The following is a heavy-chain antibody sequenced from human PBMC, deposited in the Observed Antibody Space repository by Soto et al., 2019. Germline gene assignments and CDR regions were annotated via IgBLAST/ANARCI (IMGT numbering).Heavy chain of an antibody. D-gene: IGHD6-6*01. Sequence: GGSLRLSCAASGFTFRDYGMHWVCQAPGQGKEWISFISHHGSKEYYGDSVKGRFTISRDNSRNTLYLQMGSLRADDTAVYYWAKDVRQTEPCGMDFWGQGTTVTVSS. CDR2: ISHHGSKE. J-gene: IGHJ6*02. CDR1: GFTFRDYG. V-gene: IGHV3-30*18. CDR3: AKDVRQTEPCGMDF.